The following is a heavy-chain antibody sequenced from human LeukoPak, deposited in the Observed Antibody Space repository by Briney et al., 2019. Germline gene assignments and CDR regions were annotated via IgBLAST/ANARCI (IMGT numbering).Heavy chain of an antibody. V-gene: IGHV4-61*01. CDR1: GGSISSSSYY. CDR3: ATGRSYSRYFDY. D-gene: IGHD1-26*01. J-gene: IGHJ4*02. Sequence: SETLSLTCTVSGGSISSSSYYWSWIRQPPGKGLEWIGYIYYSGSTNYNPSLKSRVTISVDTSKNQFSLKLSSVTAADTAVYYCATGRSYSRYFDYWGQGTLVTVSS. CDR2: IYYSGST.